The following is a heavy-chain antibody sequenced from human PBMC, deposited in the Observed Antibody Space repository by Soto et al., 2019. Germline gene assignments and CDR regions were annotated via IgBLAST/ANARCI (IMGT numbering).Heavy chain of an antibody. CDR1: GGTFNSYL. J-gene: IGHJ4*02. CDR2: IIPAFGTA. Sequence: QVQLVQSGAELKNPGSSVKVSCKTSGGTFNSYLIDWVRQAPGQGLEWMGGIIPAFGTAKYAQKFQGRVTITADKSTTTAYMELRTLTSEDTAVYYCARGLDQPPVGLYFDTWGQGTLVTVS. CDR3: ARGLDQPPVGLYFDT. V-gene: IGHV1-69*06. D-gene: IGHD2-2*01.